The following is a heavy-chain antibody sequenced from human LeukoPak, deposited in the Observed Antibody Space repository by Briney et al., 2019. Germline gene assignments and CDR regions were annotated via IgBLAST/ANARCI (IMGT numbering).Heavy chain of an antibody. J-gene: IGHJ5*02. CDR2: ISSTSTYI. Sequence: PGGSLRLSCAASGFIFSTYSMNWVRQAPGKGLEWVSSISSTSTYIYYADSVKGRLTISRDNAKNSLYLQMNSLRAEDTAVYYCAKVADGSGSYYTFDPWGQGTLVTVSS. V-gene: IGHV3-21*01. CDR1: GFIFSTYS. CDR3: AKVADGSGSYYTFDP. D-gene: IGHD3-10*01.